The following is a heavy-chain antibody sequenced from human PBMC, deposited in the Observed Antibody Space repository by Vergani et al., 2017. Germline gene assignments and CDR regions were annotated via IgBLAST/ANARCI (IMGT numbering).Heavy chain of an antibody. D-gene: IGHD4-11*01. CDR3: GYRKTDCVTTGCFYPFYFYYYMDV. CDR2: IYWNDDQ. J-gene: IGHJ6*03. CDR1: GFSLNTRGVS. V-gene: IGHV2-5*04. Sequence: QITLKESGPTLVKPTQTLTLTCTFPGFSLNTRGVSVAWIRQPPGKALDWLALIYWNDDQHYSPSLNNRVTITKDTAKNHVVLTMTNMDYVDTGTYYCGYRKTDCVTTGCFYPFYFYYYMDVWGKGTTVTVSS.